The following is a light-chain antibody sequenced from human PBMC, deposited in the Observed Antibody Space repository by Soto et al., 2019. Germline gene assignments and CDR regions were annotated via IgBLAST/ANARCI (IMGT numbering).Light chain of an antibody. CDR2: GAS. CDR1: QSVSSN. J-gene: IGKJ5*01. CDR3: QQYNNWPIT. V-gene: IGKV3-15*01. Sequence: EFVLTQSPGTLSVSPGERATLSCRASQSVSSNLAWYQQKPGQAPRLLIYGASTRATGIPARFSGSGSGTEFTLTISSLQSEDFAVYYCQQYNNWPITFGQGTRLEIK.